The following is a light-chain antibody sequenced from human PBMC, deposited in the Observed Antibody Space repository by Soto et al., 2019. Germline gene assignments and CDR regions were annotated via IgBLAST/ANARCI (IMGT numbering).Light chain of an antibody. V-gene: IGKV1-8*01. J-gene: IGKJ1*01. CDR1: QIIRSY. Sequence: AIRMTQSPSSVSASTGDRITITCRASQIIRSYLAWYQQKPGKAPQLLISAASTLQSGVPSRFSGSGSGTEFTLTISCLQSEDFAICYCQQYYTNQPTFGQGTTVEI. CDR3: QQYYTNQPT. CDR2: AAS.